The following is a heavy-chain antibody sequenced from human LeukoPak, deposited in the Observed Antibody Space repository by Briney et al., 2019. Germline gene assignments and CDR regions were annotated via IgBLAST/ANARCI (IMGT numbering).Heavy chain of an antibody. CDR3: ARVLGSYTYYFDY. Sequence: GGSLRLSCAASGFTFSSYSMNWVRQAPGKGLEWVSSISSSSSSYIYYADSVKGRFTISRDNAKNSLYLQMNSLRAEDTAVYYCARVLGSYTYYFDYWGQGTLVTVSS. V-gene: IGHV3-21*01. J-gene: IGHJ4*02. D-gene: IGHD1-26*01. CDR1: GFTFSSYS. CDR2: ISSSSSSYI.